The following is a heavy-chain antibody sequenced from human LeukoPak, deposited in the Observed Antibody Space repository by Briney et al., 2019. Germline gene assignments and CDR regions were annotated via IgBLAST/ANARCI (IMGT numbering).Heavy chain of an antibody. D-gene: IGHD5-18*01. CDR3: AGYSYGVRPS. Sequence: SQTLSRTCVISGDSVSSNSAAWNWIRQSPSRGLEWLGRTYYRSKWYNDYVVSVKSRITINPDTSKNQFSLHLNSVTPEDTAVYYCAGYSYGVRPSWGQGTLVTVSS. J-gene: IGHJ5*02. V-gene: IGHV6-1*01. CDR2: TYYRSKWYN. CDR1: GDSVSSNSAA.